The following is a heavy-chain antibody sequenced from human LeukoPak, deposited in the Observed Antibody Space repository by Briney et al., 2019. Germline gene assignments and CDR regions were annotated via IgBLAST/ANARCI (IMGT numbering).Heavy chain of an antibody. J-gene: IGHJ4*02. CDR3: SRGVRYSSGWDFDF. CDR2: SRNKDNSYST. CDR1: GFTFSSYW. D-gene: IGHD6-19*01. V-gene: IGHV3-72*01. Sequence: GGSLRLSCAASGFTFSSYWMSWVRQAPGKGLEWVGRSRNKDNSYSTEYAASVKGRFTISRDDSKNSLYLQMDSLETEDTAVYYCSRGVRYSSGWDFDFWGQGTLVTVSS.